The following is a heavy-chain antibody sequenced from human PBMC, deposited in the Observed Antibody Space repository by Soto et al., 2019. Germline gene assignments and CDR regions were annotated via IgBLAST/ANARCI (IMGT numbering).Heavy chain of an antibody. Sequence: QVRLVQSGAEVKKPGSSVKLSCKVSGGNSNSYSIAWVRQAPGQGLQWLGTIFPLSGTPNHAQQFQARVTITADTSTNPADLELRSLRSKDTAIYYCVRDWRQMSRGGFFDYWGQGSLVTISS. J-gene: IGHJ4*02. CDR1: GGNSNSYS. V-gene: IGHV1-69*06. CDR2: IFPLSGTP. D-gene: IGHD3-16*01. CDR3: VRDWRQMSRGGFFDY.